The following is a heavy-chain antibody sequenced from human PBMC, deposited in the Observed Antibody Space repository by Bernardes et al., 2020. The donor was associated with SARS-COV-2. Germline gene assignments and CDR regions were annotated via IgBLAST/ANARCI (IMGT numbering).Heavy chain of an antibody. CDR3: SRGLGVPFTIFGVVQSWWFEP. J-gene: IGHJ5*02. CDR2: INHSGST. V-gene: IGHV4-34*01. D-gene: IGHD3-3*01. CDR1: GGSFSGYS. Sequence: SETLSLTCAVYGGSFSGYSWSWMRQSPGKGLEWIGDINHSGSTNYNPSLKTRVTMSLYTSKNQFSLKLSSVTAAATAVYYCSRGLGVPFTIFGVVQSWWFEPWGQGTLVTGSS.